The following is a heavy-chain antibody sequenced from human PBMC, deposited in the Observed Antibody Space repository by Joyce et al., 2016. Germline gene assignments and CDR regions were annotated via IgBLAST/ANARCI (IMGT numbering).Heavy chain of an antibody. CDR2: SKSKANGETT. Sequence: EVQLVESGGGLVEPGGSLRLSCVASGFLFSNAWMTWIRQVPGKGLEWVGFSKSKANGETTGYGAPVKGRFTISRDDSISIVYLQMNRLKSDDTAVYYCGGWRIWGQGTLVTVSS. V-gene: IGHV3-15*01. J-gene: IGHJ4*02. CDR1: GFLFSNAW. CDR3: GGWRI. D-gene: IGHD3-16*01.